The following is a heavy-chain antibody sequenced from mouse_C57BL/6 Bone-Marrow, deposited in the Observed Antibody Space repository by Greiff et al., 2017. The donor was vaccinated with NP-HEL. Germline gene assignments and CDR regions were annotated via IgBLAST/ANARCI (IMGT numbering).Heavy chain of an antibody. D-gene: IGHD1-1*02. V-gene: IGHV5-9*01. Sequence: EVKLVESGGGLVKPGGSLKLSCAASGFTFSSYTMSWVRQTPEKRLEWVATISGGGGNTYYPDSVKGRFTISRDNAKNNLYLQMSSLRSEDTALYYCARHENYGAIDYWGQGTSVTVSS. CDR3: ARHENYGAIDY. CDR2: ISGGGGNT. J-gene: IGHJ4*01. CDR1: GFTFSSYT.